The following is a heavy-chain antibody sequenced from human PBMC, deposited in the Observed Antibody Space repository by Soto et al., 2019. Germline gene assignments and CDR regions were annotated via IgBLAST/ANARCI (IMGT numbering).Heavy chain of an antibody. V-gene: IGHV1-8*01. CDR3: ATAGLLPYHY. CDR1: GYTFTSYD. Sequence: GASVKVSCKASGYTFTSYDINWVRQATGQGLEWMGWMNPNSGNTGYAQKFQGRVTMTEDTSTDTAYMELSSLRSEDTAVYYCATAGLLPYHYWGQGTLVTVSS. CDR2: MNPNSGNT. J-gene: IGHJ4*02.